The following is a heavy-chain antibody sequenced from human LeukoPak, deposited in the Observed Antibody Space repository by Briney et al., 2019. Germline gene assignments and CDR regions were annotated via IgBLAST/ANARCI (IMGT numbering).Heavy chain of an antibody. J-gene: IGHJ4*02. CDR1: GFTFSRYS. V-gene: IGHV3-21*04. Sequence: PGGSLRLSCAASGFTFSRYSMNWARQAPGKGLEWVSCINSSSSYIYYADSVKGRFTITRDNSKNSPYLQMNSLRAEDTAVYYCARGMTTVTTSDFWGQGTLVTVSS. CDR3: ARGMTTVTTSDF. CDR2: INSSSSYI. D-gene: IGHD4-17*01.